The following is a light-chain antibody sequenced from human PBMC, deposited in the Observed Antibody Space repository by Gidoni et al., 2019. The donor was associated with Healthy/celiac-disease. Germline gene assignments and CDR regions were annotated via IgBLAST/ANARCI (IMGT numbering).Light chain of an antibody. CDR2: DAS. Sequence: IVLPQSPATLSLSPGERATLSCRASQSVSSYLAWYQQKPGQAPRLLIYDASNRATGIPARFSGSGSGADFTLTISSLEPEDFAVYYCQQRSNWPPETFGGGTKVEIK. CDR3: QQRSNWPPET. V-gene: IGKV3-11*01. J-gene: IGKJ4*01. CDR1: QSVSSY.